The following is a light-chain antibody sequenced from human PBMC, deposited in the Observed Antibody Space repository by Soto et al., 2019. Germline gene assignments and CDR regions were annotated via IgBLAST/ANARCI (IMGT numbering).Light chain of an antibody. J-gene: IGLJ2*01. V-gene: IGLV2-14*01. CDR2: EVF. CDR3: SSYTTSTTVP. Sequence: QSALTQPASVSGSLGQSITISCTGTNSDIGVYNYVSWYQQHPGKAPRLIIYEVFNRPSGISHRFSGPKSGNTASLTISGLLTEDEADYYCSSYTTSTTVPFGGGTKLTVL. CDR1: NSDIGVYNY.